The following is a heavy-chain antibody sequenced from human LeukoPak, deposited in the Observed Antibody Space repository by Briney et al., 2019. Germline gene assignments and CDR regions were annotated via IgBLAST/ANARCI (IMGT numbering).Heavy chain of an antibody. J-gene: IGHJ2*01. CDR1: GFTFSNAW. D-gene: IGHD5-12*01. Sequence: GGSLRLSCAASGFTFSNAWMNWVRQAPGKGLEWVGRIKNEIASGTTDYAAPVKGRFTISRDDSKNTLFLQMNSLKTEDTAVYYCARPYEDFERYFDLWGRGTLVTVSS. CDR2: IKNEIASGTT. CDR3: ARPYEDFERYFDL. V-gene: IGHV3-15*01.